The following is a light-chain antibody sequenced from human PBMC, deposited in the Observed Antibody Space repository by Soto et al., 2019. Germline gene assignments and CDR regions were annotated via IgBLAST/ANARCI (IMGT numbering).Light chain of an antibody. CDR3: NSFTSSTTWV. V-gene: IGLV2-14*01. Sequence: QSVLTQPASVSGPPGQSITISCTGTSSDVGSFNYVSWYQQHPGKVPKLMIYDVTNRPSGVSNRFSGSKSGNTASLIISGLQAEDEADYYCNSFTSSTTWVFGGGTQLTVL. CDR2: DVT. CDR1: SSDVGSFNY. J-gene: IGLJ3*02.